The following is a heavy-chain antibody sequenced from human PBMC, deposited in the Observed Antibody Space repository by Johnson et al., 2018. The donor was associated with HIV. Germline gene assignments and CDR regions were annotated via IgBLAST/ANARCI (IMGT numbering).Heavy chain of an antibody. CDR2: ISGSGGST. Sequence: EVQLLESGGGLVQPGRSLRLSCAASGFTFDDYAMHWVRQAPGKGLEWVSGISGSGGSTYYADSVKGRFTISRDNSKNTLYLQMNSLRAEDTAVYYCAKGNGDRSAFDIWGQGTMVTVSS. CDR1: GFTFDDYA. D-gene: IGHD4-17*01. V-gene: IGHV3-23*01. J-gene: IGHJ3*02. CDR3: AKGNGDRSAFDI.